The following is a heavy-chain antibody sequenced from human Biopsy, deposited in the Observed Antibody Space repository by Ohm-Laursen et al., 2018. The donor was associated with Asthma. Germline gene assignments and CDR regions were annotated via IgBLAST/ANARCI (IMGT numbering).Heavy chain of an antibody. Sequence: SQTLSLTCTVSGDSITSGGCCWNWIRQHPGKGLEWIGYIHHSGTSYFNSSLKSRVSFSRDMSKNQFSLRLSSATAADTAMYYCARIPRRSGSYFVDYWGQGTLVTVSS. CDR2: IHHSGTS. J-gene: IGHJ4*02. CDR3: ARIPRRSGSYFVDY. CDR1: GDSITSGGCC. D-gene: IGHD3-22*01. V-gene: IGHV4-31*03.